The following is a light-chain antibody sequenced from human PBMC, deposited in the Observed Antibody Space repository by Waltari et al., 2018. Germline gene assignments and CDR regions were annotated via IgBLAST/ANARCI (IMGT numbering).Light chain of an antibody. CDR1: SGHSTNV. J-gene: IGLJ3*02. CDR2: VNSDGSH. Sequence: VKLTCTLSSGHSTNVVAWLQQQPEKGPRFLMKVNSDGSHTKGDEIPDRFSGSSSGAARYLTISSLQSEDEADYYCQTGGHGTWVFGGGTKLTVL. CDR3: QTGGHGTWV. V-gene: IGLV4-69*01.